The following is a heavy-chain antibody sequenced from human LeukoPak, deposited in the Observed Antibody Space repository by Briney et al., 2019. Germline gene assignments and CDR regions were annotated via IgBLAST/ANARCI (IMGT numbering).Heavy chain of an antibody. CDR1: GFTFSSYS. V-gene: IGHV3-21*01. CDR2: ISRSSSYI. CDR3: ASLGDYYYGSGSRSDY. Sequence: GGSLRLSCAASGFTFSSYSMNWVRQAPGKGLGWVSSISRSSSYIHYADSVKGRFTISRDNAKNSLYLQMNSLRAEDTAVYYCASLGDYYYGSGSRSDYWGQGTLVTVSS. D-gene: IGHD3-10*01. J-gene: IGHJ4*02.